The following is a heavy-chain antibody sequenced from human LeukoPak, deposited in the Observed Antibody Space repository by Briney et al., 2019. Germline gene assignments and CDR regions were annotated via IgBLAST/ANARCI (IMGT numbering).Heavy chain of an antibody. Sequence: PGRSLRLSCAASGFTFSSYGMHWVRQAPGKGLEWVAVISYDGTYKYYADSVKGRFTISRDNSKNTLYLQMNSLRAEDTAVYYCAKSGQNYYGSVWGQGTQVTVSS. V-gene: IGHV3-30*18. J-gene: IGHJ4*02. CDR2: ISYDGTYK. CDR1: GFTFSSYG. D-gene: IGHD3-10*01. CDR3: AKSGQNYYGSV.